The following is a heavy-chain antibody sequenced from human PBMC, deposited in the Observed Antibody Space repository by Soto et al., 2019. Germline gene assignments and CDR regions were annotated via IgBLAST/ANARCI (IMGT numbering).Heavy chain of an antibody. J-gene: IGHJ3*02. V-gene: IGHV3-7*03. CDR2: IKHDGSGK. Sequence: GGSLRLSCAASGFTFSSYWMSWVRQAPGKGLEWVANIKHDGSGKYYVDSVKGRFTISRDNAKNSLYLQMNSLRAEDTAVYYCSRAGPELSPRNGAFDIWGQGTMVTVSS. CDR3: SRAGPELSPRNGAFDI. CDR1: GFTFSSYW.